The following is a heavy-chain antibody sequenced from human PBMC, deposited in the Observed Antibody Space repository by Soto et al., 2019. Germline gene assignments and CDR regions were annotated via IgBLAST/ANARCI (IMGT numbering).Heavy chain of an antibody. CDR1: GGSFSGYY. Sequence: PSETLSLTCAVYGGSFSGYYWSWIRQPPGKGLEWIGEINHSGSTNYNPALKSRVTISVDTSKNQFSLKLSSVTAADTAVYYCARRRQYSYFYCMAFWGQGTLVTVSS. CDR2: INHSGST. V-gene: IGHV4-34*01. J-gene: IGHJ4*02. CDR3: ARRRQYSYFYCMAF. D-gene: IGHD3-22*01.